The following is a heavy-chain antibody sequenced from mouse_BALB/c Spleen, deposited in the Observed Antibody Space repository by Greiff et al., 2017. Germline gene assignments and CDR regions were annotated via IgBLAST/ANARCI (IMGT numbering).Heavy chain of an antibody. CDR1: GYTFTSYW. V-gene: IGHV1-87*01. J-gene: IGHJ2*01. Sequence: VQRVESGAELARPGASVKLSCKASGYTFTSYWMQWVKQRPGQGLEWIGAIYPGDGDTRYTQKFKGKATLTADKSSSTAYMQLSSLASEDSAVYYCARRGSGTDYWGQGTTLTVSS. D-gene: IGHD4-1*01. CDR3: ARRGSGTDY. CDR2: IYPGDGDT.